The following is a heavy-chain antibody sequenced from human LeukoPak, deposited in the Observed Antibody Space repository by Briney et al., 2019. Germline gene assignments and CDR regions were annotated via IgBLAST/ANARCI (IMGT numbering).Heavy chain of an antibody. Sequence: ASVKVSCKASGYTFTSYGISWVRQAPGQGLEWMGWISAYNGNTNYAQKLQGRVTMTTDTSTSTAYMELRSLRSDDTAVYYCARDPGRWLQDHIDYWGQGTLVTVSP. J-gene: IGHJ4*02. CDR1: GYTFTSYG. CDR2: ISAYNGNT. D-gene: IGHD1-26*01. V-gene: IGHV1-18*01. CDR3: ARDPGRWLQDHIDY.